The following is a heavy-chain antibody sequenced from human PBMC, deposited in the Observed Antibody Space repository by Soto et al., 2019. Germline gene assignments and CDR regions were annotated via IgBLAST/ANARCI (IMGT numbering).Heavy chain of an antibody. CDR3: ARDLGTTDPIPSQPDFDY. CDR2: IWYDGSNK. J-gene: IGHJ4*02. D-gene: IGHD1-7*01. CDR1: GFTFSSYG. Sequence: GGSLRLSRAASGFTFSSYGMHWVRQAPGKGLEWVAVIWYDGSNKYYADSVKGRFTISRDNSKNTLYLQMNSLRAEDTAVYYCARDLGTTDPIPSQPDFDYWGQGTLVTVSS. V-gene: IGHV3-33*01.